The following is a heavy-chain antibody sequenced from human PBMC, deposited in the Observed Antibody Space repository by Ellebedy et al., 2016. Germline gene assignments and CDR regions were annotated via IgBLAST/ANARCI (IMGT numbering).Heavy chain of an antibody. CDR1: GFTFSDYY. J-gene: IGHJ4*02. CDR2: ISSSSSYT. Sequence: GGSLRLSCAASGFTFSDYYMSWIRQAPGKGLEWVSYISSSSSYTNYADSVKGRFTISRDNAKNSLYLQMNSLRAEDTAVYYCARSLPYCSSTSCYVHNFDYWGQGTLVTVSS. D-gene: IGHD2-2*01. CDR3: ARSLPYCSSTSCYVHNFDY. V-gene: IGHV3-11*06.